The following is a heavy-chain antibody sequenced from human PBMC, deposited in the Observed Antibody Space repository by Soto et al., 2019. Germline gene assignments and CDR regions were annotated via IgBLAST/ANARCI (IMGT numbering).Heavy chain of an antibody. J-gene: IGHJ4*02. Sequence: GGSLRLSCAASGFTFSSYSMKWVRQAPGKGLEWVSSISSSGSYIYYADSVKGRFTISRDNAKNSLYLQMNSLRAEDTAVYYCASSPAGVSGLFDYWGQGTLVTVSS. CDR1: GFTFSSYS. CDR2: ISSSGSYI. D-gene: IGHD5-12*01. V-gene: IGHV3-21*01. CDR3: ASSPAGVSGLFDY.